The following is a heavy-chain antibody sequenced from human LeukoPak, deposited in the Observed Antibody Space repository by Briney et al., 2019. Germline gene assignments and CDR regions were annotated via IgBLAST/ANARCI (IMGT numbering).Heavy chain of an antibody. J-gene: IGHJ4*02. D-gene: IGHD3-22*01. V-gene: IGHV3-64*01. Sequence: PGGSLRLSCAASGFTFSSYAMHWVRQAPGKGLEYVSAISSNGGSTCYANSVKGGFTISRDNSKNTLYLQMGSLRAEDMAVYYCALLTYYYDSSGYSDYWGQGTLVTVSS. CDR2: ISSNGGST. CDR1: GFTFSSYA. CDR3: ALLTYYYDSSGYSDY.